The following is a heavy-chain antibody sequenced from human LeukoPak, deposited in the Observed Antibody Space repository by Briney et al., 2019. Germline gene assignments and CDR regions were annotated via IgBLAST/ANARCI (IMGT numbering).Heavy chain of an antibody. CDR3: ARRRGYSGYDPRGYFDY. V-gene: IGHV4-59*12. Sequence: PSETLSLTCTVSGDSISSYYRSWIRQPPGKGLEWIGYIYYSGSTNYNPSLKSRVTISVDTSKNQFSLRLSSVTAADTAVYYCARRRGYSGYDPRGYFDYWGQGTLVTVSS. D-gene: IGHD5-12*01. CDR1: GDSISSYY. CDR2: IYYSGST. J-gene: IGHJ4*02.